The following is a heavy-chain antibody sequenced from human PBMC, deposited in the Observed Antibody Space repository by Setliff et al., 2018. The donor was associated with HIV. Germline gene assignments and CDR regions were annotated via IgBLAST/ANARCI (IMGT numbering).Heavy chain of an antibody. J-gene: IGHJ4*02. Sequence: LRLSCAASGFTFNSYSMNWVRQAPGKGLEWVSSISSSNSYKLYADSVKGRFTISRDNAKNSLYLQMNSLRVDDTAVYYCARGRVLEWLLNHWGQGTRVTVSS. CDR2: ISSSNSYK. D-gene: IGHD3-3*01. V-gene: IGHV3-21*01. CDR1: GFTFNSYS. CDR3: ARGRVLEWLLNH.